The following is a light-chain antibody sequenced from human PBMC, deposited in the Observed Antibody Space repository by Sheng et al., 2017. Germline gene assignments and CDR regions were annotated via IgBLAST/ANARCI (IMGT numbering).Light chain of an antibody. Sequence: EIVLTQSPGTLSLSPGERATLSCRASQSFSSNLAWYQQKPGQAPRLLIYGASTRATGIPARVSGSGSGTEFTLTISSLQSEDFAVYYCQQYNSWPLTFGQGTKVEIK. CDR1: QSFSSN. CDR2: GAS. J-gene: IGKJ1*01. CDR3: QQYNSWPLT. V-gene: IGKV3-15*01.